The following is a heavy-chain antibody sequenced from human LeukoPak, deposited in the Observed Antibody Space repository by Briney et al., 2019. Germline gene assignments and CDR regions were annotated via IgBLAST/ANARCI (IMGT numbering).Heavy chain of an antibody. Sequence: PGGSLRLSCAASGFTFSSYSANWVRQAPGKGLEWVSSISSSSYIYYADSVKGRFTISRDNAKNSLYLQMNSLRAEDTAVYYCVGGQQLGFDYWGQGTLVTVSS. D-gene: IGHD6-13*01. CDR3: VGGQQLGFDY. J-gene: IGHJ4*02. V-gene: IGHV3-21*01. CDR1: GFTFSSYS. CDR2: ISSSSYI.